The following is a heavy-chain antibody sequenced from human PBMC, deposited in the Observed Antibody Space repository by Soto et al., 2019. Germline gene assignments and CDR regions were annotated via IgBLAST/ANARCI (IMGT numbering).Heavy chain of an antibody. CDR3: AKDTESPSFYYYYMDV. D-gene: IGHD2-8*02. V-gene: IGHV3-23*01. Sequence: EVQLLESGGGLVQPGGSLRLSCAASGFTFSSYAMSWVRQAPGKGLEWVSAISGSGGSTYDADSVKGRFTISRDNSKNTLYLQMNSLRADDTAVYYCAKDTESPSFYYYYMDVWGKGTTVTVSS. J-gene: IGHJ6*03. CDR1: GFTFSSYA. CDR2: ISGSGGST.